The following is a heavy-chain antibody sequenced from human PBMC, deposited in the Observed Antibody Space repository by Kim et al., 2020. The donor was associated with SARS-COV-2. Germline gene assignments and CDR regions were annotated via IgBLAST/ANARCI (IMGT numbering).Heavy chain of an antibody. Sequence: GESLKISCKDLGYSFTSNWIAWVRQMPGKGLEWMGIIYPGDSDTRYSPSFQGQVTISADKSINTAYLQWSSLKASDTAMYYCATLSGYSGYDSARLDYWGQGTLVTVSS. CDR2: IYPGDSDT. CDR1: GYSFTSNW. D-gene: IGHD5-12*01. J-gene: IGHJ4*02. V-gene: IGHV5-51*01. CDR3: ATLSGYSGYDSARLDY.